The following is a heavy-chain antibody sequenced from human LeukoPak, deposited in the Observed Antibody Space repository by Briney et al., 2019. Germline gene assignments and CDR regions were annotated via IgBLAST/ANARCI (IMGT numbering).Heavy chain of an antibody. D-gene: IGHD1-1*01. J-gene: IGHJ4*02. CDR2: IYRDGTT. Sequence: GGSLRLSCAASGFTFSSYGMHWVRQAPGKGLEWVSVIYRDGTTYYTDSARGRFTISRDNSKNTVYLQMNSLRAEDTAVYYCARGGWNVDFDYWGQGTLVTVSS. CDR1: GFTFSSYG. CDR3: ARGGWNVDFDY. V-gene: IGHV3-53*01.